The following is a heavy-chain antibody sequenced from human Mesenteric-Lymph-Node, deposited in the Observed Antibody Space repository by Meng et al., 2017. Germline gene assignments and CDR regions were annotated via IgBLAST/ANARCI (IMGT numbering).Heavy chain of an antibody. D-gene: IGHD2-21*02. V-gene: IGHV3-30*07. CDR2: ISYDRINK. CDR3: ASVKVTTMSDFDY. J-gene: IGHJ4*02. CDR1: GFTSRNYA. Sequence: VQLVESGGGVVQPVRSLGLPGAASGFTSRNYAMHWVPQAPGKGLEWVVVISYDRINKYYADSVKGRFTISRDNSKNTLYLQMNRLRAEDTAVYYCASVKVTTMSDFDYWGQGALVTVSS.